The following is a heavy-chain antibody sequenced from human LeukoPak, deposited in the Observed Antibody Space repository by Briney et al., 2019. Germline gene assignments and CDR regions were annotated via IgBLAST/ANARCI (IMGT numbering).Heavy chain of an antibody. CDR1: GGPFSGYY. V-gene: IGHV4-34*01. Sequence: SETLSLTCAVYGGPFSGYYWSWIRQPPGKGLEWIGEINHSGSTNYNPSLKSRVTISVDTSKNQFSLKLSSVTAADTAVYYCARGEPQLVRYGMDVWGQGTTVTVSS. D-gene: IGHD6-13*01. CDR3: ARGEPQLVRYGMDV. CDR2: INHSGST. J-gene: IGHJ6*02.